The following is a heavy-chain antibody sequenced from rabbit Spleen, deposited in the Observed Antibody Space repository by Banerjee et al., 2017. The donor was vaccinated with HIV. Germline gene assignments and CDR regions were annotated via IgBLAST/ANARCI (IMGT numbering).Heavy chain of an antibody. D-gene: IGHD8-1*01. CDR1: GFSFSSRYY. V-gene: IGHV1S45*01. CDR3: VRNWHGSSSTI. CDR2: IYTGSSGST. Sequence: QEQLEESGGDLVKPEGSLTLTCTASGFSFSSRYYMSWVRQAPGKGLEWIACIYTGSSGSTYYASWAKGRLTISKTSSTTVTLQLNSLTAADTATYFCVRNWHGSSSTIWGQGTLVTVS. J-gene: IGHJ4*02.